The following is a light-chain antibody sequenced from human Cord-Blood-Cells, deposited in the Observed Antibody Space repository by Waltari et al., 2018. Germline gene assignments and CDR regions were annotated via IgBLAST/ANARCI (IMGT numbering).Light chain of an antibody. CDR1: NIGSKS. J-gene: IGLJ3*02. Sequence: SYVLTQPPSVSVAPGKTARITCGGNNIGSKSVHWYQQKPGQAPVLVIYYDSDRPSGIPEQFSGSNSGNTATLTISRVEAGDEADYYWQVWDSSSDHWVFGGGTKLTVL. CDR3: QVWDSSSDHWV. CDR2: YDS. V-gene: IGLV3-21*04.